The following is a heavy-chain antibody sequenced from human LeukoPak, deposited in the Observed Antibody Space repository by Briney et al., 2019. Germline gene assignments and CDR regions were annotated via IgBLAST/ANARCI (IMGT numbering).Heavy chain of an antibody. D-gene: IGHD5-24*01. J-gene: IGHJ3*02. CDR2: IYYSGST. CDR3: ARVAEIMAFDI. V-gene: IGHV4-59*01. CDR1: GGSISSYY. Sequence: SETLSLTCTVSGGSISSYYWSWIRQPPGKGLEWIGYIYYSGSTNYNPSLKSRVTISVDTSKNQFSLKLSSVTAADTAVYYCARVAEIMAFDIWGQGTMVTVSS.